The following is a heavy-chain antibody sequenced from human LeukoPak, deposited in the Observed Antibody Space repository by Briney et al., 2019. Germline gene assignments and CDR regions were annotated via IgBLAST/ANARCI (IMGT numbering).Heavy chain of an antibody. D-gene: IGHD1-26*01. J-gene: IGHJ4*02. CDR3: ATAFVRGSYPLDY. Sequence: TGGSLRLSCAASGFTFSSYSMNWVRQAPGKGLEWVSYISSSSSTIYYADSVKGRFTISRDNAKNSLYLQMNSLRAEDTAVYYCATAFVRGSYPLDYWGQGTLVTVSS. CDR1: GFTFSSYS. CDR2: ISSSSSTI. V-gene: IGHV3-48*04.